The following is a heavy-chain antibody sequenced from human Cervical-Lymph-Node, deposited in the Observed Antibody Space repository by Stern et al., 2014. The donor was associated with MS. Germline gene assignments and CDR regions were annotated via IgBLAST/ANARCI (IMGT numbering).Heavy chain of an antibody. CDR1: GYTFFTYG. CDR2: ISACNGNS. CDR3: ARGGPLRSDWLDP. V-gene: IGHV1-18*04. Sequence: QEQLGQSGAEAKKPGASGKVSCKAAGYTFFTYGIPWVRQAPGQGLAWMGGISACNGNSYHEQNLQGRVSMTTDTSTSTAYMELRSLGSDDTAVYYCARGGPLRSDWLDPWGQGTLVTVSS. D-gene: IGHD1-26*01. J-gene: IGHJ5*02.